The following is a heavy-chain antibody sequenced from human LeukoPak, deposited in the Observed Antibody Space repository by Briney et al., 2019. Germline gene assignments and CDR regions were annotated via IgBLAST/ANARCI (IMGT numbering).Heavy chain of an antibody. CDR2: IFDDGTT. D-gene: IGHD2-8*01. CDR1: EFIVTNYH. J-gene: IGHJ4*02. Sequence: GGSLRLSCAASEFIVTNYHMNWVRQAPGKGLEWVSNIFDDGTTYYADSVKGRFTISRDISKNTAYLQMNSLRVEDTAVYYCARDPNDGYAFHDYWGQGTVVTVSS. V-gene: IGHV3-66*02. CDR3: ARDPNDGYAFHDY.